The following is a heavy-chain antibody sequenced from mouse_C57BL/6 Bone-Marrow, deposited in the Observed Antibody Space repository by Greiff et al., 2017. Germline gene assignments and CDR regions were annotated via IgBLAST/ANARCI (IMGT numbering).Heavy chain of an antibody. D-gene: IGHD1-1*01. V-gene: IGHV14-4*01. J-gene: IGHJ1*03. CDR3: TTGYGSSLSYRYFDV. CDR1: GFNIKDDY. CDR2: IDPENGDT. Sequence: EVQLQQSGAELVRPGASVKLSCTASGFNIKDDYMHWVKQRPEQGLEWIGWIDPENGDTEYASKFQGKATITADTSSNTAYLQLSSLTSEDTAVYYGTTGYGSSLSYRYFDVWGTGTTVTVSS.